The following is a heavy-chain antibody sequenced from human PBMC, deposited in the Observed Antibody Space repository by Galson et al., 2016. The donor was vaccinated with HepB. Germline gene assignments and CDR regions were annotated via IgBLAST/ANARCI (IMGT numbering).Heavy chain of an antibody. CDR1: GFSFSTYW. Sequence: SLRLSCAASGFSFSTYWVAWVRQAPGTGLEWEANIKEDGSETFYADSVKGRFSISRDNSRSTLYLQMHSLRAEDTAVYYCTKDSIIQLPIQSHYYYNGMDVWGRGTTVTVSS. J-gene: IGHJ6*01. V-gene: IGHV3-7*03. D-gene: IGHD2-2*01. CDR2: IKEDGSET. CDR3: TKDSIIQLPIQSHYYYNGMDV.